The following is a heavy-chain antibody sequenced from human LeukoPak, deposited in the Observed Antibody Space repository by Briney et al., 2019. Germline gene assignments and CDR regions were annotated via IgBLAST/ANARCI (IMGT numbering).Heavy chain of an antibody. CDR2: IYYSGST. J-gene: IGHJ3*02. V-gene: IGHV4-59*01. CDR1: GGSISSYY. D-gene: IGHD6-19*01. Sequence: SETLSLTCTVSGGSISSYYWSWIRQPPGKGLEWIGYIYYSGSTNYYPSLKSRVTISVDTSKNQFSLKLSSVTAADTAVYYCARDYDSGWYPSGDIWGQGTMVTVSS. CDR3: ARDYDSGWYPSGDI.